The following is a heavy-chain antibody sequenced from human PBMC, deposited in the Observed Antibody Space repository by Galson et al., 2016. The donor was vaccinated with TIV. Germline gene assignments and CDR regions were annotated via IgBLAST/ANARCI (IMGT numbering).Heavy chain of an antibody. CDR2: IYSNNDGGTT. CDR1: GVTFSSVW. V-gene: IGHV3-15*01. CDR3: AQICDNTCPFAFDL. J-gene: IGHJ3*01. D-gene: IGHD2-21*01. Sequence: SLRLSCAASGVTFSSVWMSWVRQAPGKGLEWVGRIYSNNDGGTTDYAAPVKGRFTISRDDSKNTLFLQINSLTTEDTAVYYCAQICDNTCPFAFDLWGQGTMVTVSS.